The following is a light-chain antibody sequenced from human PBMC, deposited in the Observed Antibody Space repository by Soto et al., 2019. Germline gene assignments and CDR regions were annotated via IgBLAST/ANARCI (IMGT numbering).Light chain of an antibody. Sequence: DIQLTQSPSSLSASVGDRVTISCRASQSISSYLNCYQQKQGKAPKVLIYAASNLQRGVPSRFSGSGSGTDFTLTISRLEPDDFATYYCQQCCSSRRTFGQGTKVEIK. J-gene: IGKJ1*01. CDR3: QQCCSSRRT. CDR1: QSISSY. V-gene: IGKV1-39*01. CDR2: AAS.